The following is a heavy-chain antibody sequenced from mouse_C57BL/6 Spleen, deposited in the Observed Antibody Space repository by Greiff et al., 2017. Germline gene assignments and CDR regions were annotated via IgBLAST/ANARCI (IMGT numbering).Heavy chain of an antibody. CDR1: GYTFTSYW. V-gene: IGHV1-64*01. D-gene: IGHD4-1*01. J-gene: IGHJ2*01. CDR2: IHPNSGST. Sequence: VKLQQPGAELVKPGASVKLSCKASGYTFTSYWMHWVKQRPGQGLEWIGMIHPNSGSTNYNEKFKSKATLTVDKSSSTAYMQLSSLTSEDSAVYYCARVGRETGTGDYWGQGTTLTVSS. CDR3: ARVGRETGTGDY.